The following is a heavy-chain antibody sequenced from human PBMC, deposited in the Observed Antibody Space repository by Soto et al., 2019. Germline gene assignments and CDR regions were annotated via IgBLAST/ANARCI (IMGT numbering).Heavy chain of an antibody. Sequence: SETLSLTCGVSGGSLSGATYSWNWIRQPPGKGLEWIGYIFPSGTTYYNPSLKSRVTISIDVSKNQFSLSLRSLTAADTAVYYCARSRDFDYWSQGTLVTVSS. J-gene: IGHJ4*02. CDR3: ARSRDFDY. CDR2: IFPSGTT. V-gene: IGHV4-30-2*01. CDR1: GGSLSGATYS.